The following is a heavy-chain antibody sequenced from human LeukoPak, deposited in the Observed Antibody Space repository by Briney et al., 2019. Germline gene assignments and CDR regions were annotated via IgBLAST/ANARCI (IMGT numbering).Heavy chain of an antibody. CDR2: INHSGST. D-gene: IGHD6-25*01. CDR1: GGSFSAYY. J-gene: IGHJ4*02. V-gene: IGHV4-34*01. CDR3: ARVASGTLDY. Sequence: SETLSLTCAGYGGSFSAYYRNWIRQSPGKGLEWIGEINHSGSTNYNPSLKSRVTRSVDTSKKQFSLRLSSVTAADTAVYYCARVASGTLDYWGQGTLVTVSS.